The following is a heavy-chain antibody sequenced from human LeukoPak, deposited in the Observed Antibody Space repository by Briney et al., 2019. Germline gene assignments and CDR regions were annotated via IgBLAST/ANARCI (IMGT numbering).Heavy chain of an antibody. CDR1: GGSISSSSYY. CDR3: ASACNYYDSSGSYDY. J-gene: IGHJ4*02. CDR2: IYYSGST. Sequence: SETLSLTCTVSGGSISSSSYYWGWIRQPPGKGLEWIGSIYYSGSTYYNPSLKSRVTISVDTSKNQFSLKLSSVTAADTAVYYCASACNYYDSSGSYDYWGQGTLVTVSS. D-gene: IGHD3-22*01. V-gene: IGHV4-39*01.